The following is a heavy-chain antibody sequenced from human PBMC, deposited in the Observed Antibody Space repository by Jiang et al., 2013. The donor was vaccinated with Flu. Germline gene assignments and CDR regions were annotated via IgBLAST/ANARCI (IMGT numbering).Heavy chain of an antibody. Sequence: GAEVKKPGSSVKVSCKASGGTFSSYAISWVRQAPGQGLEWMGGIIPIFGTANYAQKFQGRVTITADESTSTAYMELSSLRSEDTAVYYCARIGDYSAGRPDYWGPGEPWVTVSS. D-gene: IGHD4-11*01. CDR1: GGTFSSYA. CDR3: ARIGDYSAGRPDY. J-gene: IGHJ4*02. CDR2: IIPIFGTA. V-gene: IGHV1-69*01.